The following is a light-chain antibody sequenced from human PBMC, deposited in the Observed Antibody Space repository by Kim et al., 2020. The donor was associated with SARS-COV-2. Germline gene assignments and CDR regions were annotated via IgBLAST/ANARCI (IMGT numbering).Light chain of an antibody. J-gene: IGKJ1*01. V-gene: IGKV1-5*03. CDR3: QQYNRYSLGT. Sequence: DIHMTQSPSTLSASVGDRVTITCRASQNTTTWLAWYQQKPGKAPKVLIYKASSLESWVPSRFSGSGSGTEFTLTISSLQPDDFATYYCQQYNRYSLGTFGQGTKVDIK. CDR1: QNTTTW. CDR2: KAS.